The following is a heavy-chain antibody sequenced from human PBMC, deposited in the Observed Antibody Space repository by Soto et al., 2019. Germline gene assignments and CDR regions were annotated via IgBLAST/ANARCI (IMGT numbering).Heavy chain of an antibody. Sequence: QVHLVQSGPEVKKPGASVKVSCKASGYTFNTYGITWVRQAPGQGLEWMAWINAYNGNRIYAQNFQGRVTVTTYTSTSAAYIELMRLTSDDASVYFSARDRDRVADIWGLWTMVTVSS. CDR3: ARDRDRVADI. D-gene: IGHD2-15*01. CDR1: GYTFNTYG. J-gene: IGHJ3*02. CDR2: INAYNGNR. V-gene: IGHV1-18*01.